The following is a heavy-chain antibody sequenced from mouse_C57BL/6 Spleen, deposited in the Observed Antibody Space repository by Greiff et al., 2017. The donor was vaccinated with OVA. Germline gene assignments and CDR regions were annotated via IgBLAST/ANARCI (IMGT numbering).Heavy chain of an antibody. V-gene: IGHV1-42*01. CDR2: INPSTGGT. CDR3: ARSFDY. CDR1: GYSFTGYY. Sequence: EVQLQQSGPELVKPGASVKISCKASGYSFTGYYMNWVKQSPEKSLEWIGEINPSTGGTTYNQKFKAKATLTFDKSSSTAYMQLKSLTSEDSAVYYCARSFDYWGQGTTLTVSS. J-gene: IGHJ2*01.